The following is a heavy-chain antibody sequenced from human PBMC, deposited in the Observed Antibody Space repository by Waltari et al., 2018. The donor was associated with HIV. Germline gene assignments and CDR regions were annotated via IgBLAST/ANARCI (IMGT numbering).Heavy chain of an antibody. CDR3: ARDVIFGVVRRAFDI. V-gene: IGHV4-61*02. D-gene: IGHD3-3*01. CDR2: IYTIGST. Sequence: QVQLQESGPGLVKPSQTLSLTCTVSGGSISRGSYYWRWIRQPAGKGRERIGRIYTIGSTNYNPTLKSRVTISVDTSKNQFSLKRSSLTAAYTAVYYCARDVIFGVVRRAFDIWGQGTMVTVSS. CDR1: GGSISRGSYY. J-gene: IGHJ3*02.